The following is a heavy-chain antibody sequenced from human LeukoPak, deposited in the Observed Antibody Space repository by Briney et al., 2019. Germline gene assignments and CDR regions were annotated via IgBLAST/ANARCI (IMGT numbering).Heavy chain of an antibody. D-gene: IGHD1-26*01. CDR1: GGTFSSYA. CDR2: IIPILGIA. CDR3: ASAPPRIWGATLFGP. J-gene: IGHJ5*02. Sequence: SVKVSCKASGGTFSSYAISWVRQAPGQGLEWMGRIIPILGIANYAQKFQGRVTITADKSTSTAYMELSSLRSEDTAVYYCASAPPRIWGATLFGPWGQGTLVTGSS. V-gene: IGHV1-69*04.